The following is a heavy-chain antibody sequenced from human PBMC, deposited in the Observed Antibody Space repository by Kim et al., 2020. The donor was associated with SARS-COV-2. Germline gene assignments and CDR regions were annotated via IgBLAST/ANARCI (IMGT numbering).Heavy chain of an antibody. CDR1: GFTFGDYA. J-gene: IGHJ4*02. V-gene: IGHV3-9*01. CDR3: AKDIEYKSSLEAAGPFDY. D-gene: IGHD6-13*01. Sequence: GGSLRLSCALSGFTFGDYAMHWVRQVPGKGLEWVSGIDWNTGTIAYADSVKGRFTISGDIAKNSLYLQMNNLRAEDTALYYCAKDIEYKSSLEAAGPFDYWGLGTLVTVSS. CDR2: IDWNTGTI.